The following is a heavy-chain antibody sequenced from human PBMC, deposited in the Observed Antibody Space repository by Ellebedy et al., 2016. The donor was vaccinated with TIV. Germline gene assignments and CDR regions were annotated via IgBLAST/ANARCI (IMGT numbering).Heavy chain of an antibody. CDR1: GFTLGGYW. CDR3: ARDGYWGYSGYDLKYGMDV. Sequence: PGGSLRLSCEVSGFTLGGYWMHWVRQAPGKGLVWVSRITTHDEKYADSVKGRFTVSKDNAKNTVYLQMNSLRAEDTAVYYCARDGYWGYSGYDLKYGMDVWGQGTTVTVSS. CDR2: ITTHDE. D-gene: IGHD5-12*01. J-gene: IGHJ6*02. V-gene: IGHV3-74*03.